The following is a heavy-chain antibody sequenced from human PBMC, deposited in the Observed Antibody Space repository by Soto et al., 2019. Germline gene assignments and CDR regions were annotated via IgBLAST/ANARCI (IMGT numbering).Heavy chain of an antibody. Sequence: GESLKISCNGSGYSFTNHWIAWVRQMPGKGLEWVGVIYPGDSDTRYSPSFQGQVTISADKSISTAYLQWSSVKASDSAFYYCARLEVDGLDYWGQGTLVTVSS. V-gene: IGHV5-51*01. CDR3: ARLEVDGLDY. CDR1: GYSFTNHW. CDR2: IYPGDSDT. J-gene: IGHJ4*02. D-gene: IGHD6-19*01.